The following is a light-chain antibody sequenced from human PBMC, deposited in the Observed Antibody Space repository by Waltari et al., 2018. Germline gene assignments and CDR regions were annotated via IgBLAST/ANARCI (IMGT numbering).Light chain of an antibody. CDR2: DVS. J-gene: IGKJ3*01. Sequence: DTQMTQSPSSLSASIGDRVTITCQANQDITNYLNWYQQKPGKAPKLLIYDVSNLETGVPSRFSGSGSGTHFTLTISSLQPEDIATYYCQQYDTLPWGFTFGPGTKVDIK. CDR3: QQYDTLPWGFT. CDR1: QDITNY. V-gene: IGKV1-33*01.